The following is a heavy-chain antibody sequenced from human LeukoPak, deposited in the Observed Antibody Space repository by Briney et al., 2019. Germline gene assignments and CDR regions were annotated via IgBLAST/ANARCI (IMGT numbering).Heavy chain of an antibody. CDR3: AKWAYYDFWSGHYKSHFDS. V-gene: IGHV3-23*01. D-gene: IGHD3-3*01. J-gene: IGHJ4*02. CDR2: IRDSGNGT. CDR1: GFTFKNYA. Sequence: GGSLRLSCVVSGFTFKNYAMSWVRQAPGKGLECVSSIRDSGNGTDYADSMKGRFTVSRDNSKNTLYLHMNTLSAEDTAVYYCAKWAYYDFWSGHYKSHFDSWGQGTLVTVSP.